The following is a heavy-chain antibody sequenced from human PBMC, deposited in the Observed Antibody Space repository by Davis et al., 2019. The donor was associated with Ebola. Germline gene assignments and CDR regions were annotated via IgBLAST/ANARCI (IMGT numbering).Heavy chain of an antibody. Sequence: MPSETLSLTCAVYGGSFSGYYWTWIRQPPGKGLEWIGEINHGGSTNYNPSLKSRVTISVDTSKNQFSLKLSSVTAADTAVYYCASSYGPLLDYWGQGTLVTVSS. CDR2: INHGGST. CDR1: GGSFSGYY. J-gene: IGHJ4*02. D-gene: IGHD3-16*01. V-gene: IGHV4-34*01. CDR3: ASSYGPLLDY.